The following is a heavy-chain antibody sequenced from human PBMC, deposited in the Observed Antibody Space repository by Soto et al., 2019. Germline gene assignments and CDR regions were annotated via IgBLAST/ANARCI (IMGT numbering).Heavy chain of an antibody. Sequence: QVQLQESGPGLVKPSQTLSLTCTVSGGSISSGGYYWSWIRQHPGKGLEWIGYIYYSGSTYYKPSLKSRVTISLDTSKNQFSLRLSSVTAADTAMYYCARLSSGERLNFDYWGQGTLVTVSS. J-gene: IGHJ4*02. V-gene: IGHV4-31*03. CDR1: GGSISSGGYY. CDR2: IYYSGST. CDR3: ARLSSGERLNFDY. D-gene: IGHD3-10*02.